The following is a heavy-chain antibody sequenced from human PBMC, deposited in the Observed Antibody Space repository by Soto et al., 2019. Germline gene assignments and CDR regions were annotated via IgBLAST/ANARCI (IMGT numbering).Heavy chain of an antibody. Sequence: GESLKSSCMGPRCSYTSYWMGWVRQMPGKNPEWMGIIYPGDSDTRYSPSVQGQVTISADKSISTAYLQWSSLKASYTGMYYCASPIRIVGATNHDAFDIWGQGTMVTVSS. CDR2: IYPGDSDT. J-gene: IGHJ3*02. V-gene: IGHV5-51*01. CDR3: ASPIRIVGATNHDAFDI. CDR1: RCSYTSYW. D-gene: IGHD1-26*01.